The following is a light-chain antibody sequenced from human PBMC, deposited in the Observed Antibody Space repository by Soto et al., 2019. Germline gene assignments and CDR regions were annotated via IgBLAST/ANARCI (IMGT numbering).Light chain of an antibody. CDR3: QQYNNWPRT. CDR2: AAS. CDR1: LSVSND. J-gene: IGKJ1*01. V-gene: IGKV3-15*01. Sequence: EVVMTQSPATLSVSPGERATLSCRASLSVSNDLAWYQQKPGQSPRLLIYAASTRATGIPARLSGSGSGTEFTLTISSLQSEDFAIYYCQQYNNWPRTFGQGTKVEV.